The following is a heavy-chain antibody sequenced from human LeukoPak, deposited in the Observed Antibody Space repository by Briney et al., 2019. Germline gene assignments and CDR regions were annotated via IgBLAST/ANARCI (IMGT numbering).Heavy chain of an antibody. J-gene: IGHJ5*02. CDR3: ARDARRGSSGWYDWFDP. V-gene: IGHV3-30-3*01. CDR1: GFTFSSYA. Sequence: PGGSLRLSCAASGFTFSSYAMHWVRQAPGKGLEWVAVISYDGSNKYYADSAKGRFTISRDNSKNTLYLQMNSLRAEDTAVYYCARDARRGSSGWYDWFDPWGQGTLVTVSS. CDR2: ISYDGSNK. D-gene: IGHD6-19*01.